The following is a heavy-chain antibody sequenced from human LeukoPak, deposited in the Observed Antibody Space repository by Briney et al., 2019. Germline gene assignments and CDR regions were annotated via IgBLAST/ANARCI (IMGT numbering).Heavy chain of an antibody. V-gene: IGHV3-15*01. CDR3: TTLRYFDWLLSWDFDY. CDR2: IKSKTDGGTT. Sequence: ETLSLTCAVYGGSLSDYYWSWVRQAPGKGLEWVGRIKSKTDGGTTDYAAPVKGRFTISRDDSKNTLYLQMNSLKTEDTAVYYCTTLRYFDWLLSWDFDYWGQGTLVTVSS. D-gene: IGHD3-9*01. CDR1: GGSLSDYY. J-gene: IGHJ4*02.